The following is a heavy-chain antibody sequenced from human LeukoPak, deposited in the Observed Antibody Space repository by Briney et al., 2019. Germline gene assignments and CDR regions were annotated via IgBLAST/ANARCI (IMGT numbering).Heavy chain of an antibody. V-gene: IGHV3-7*03. CDR3: ARDPGWGALDY. J-gene: IGHJ4*02. Sequence: RGSLRLSCAASGFSFSSTWMTWVRQTPGKGLELVSNINIDGSQRYHAYSVEGRFSISRDNVKNTLYLQMSSLRVEDTAVYYCARDPGWGALDYWGQGALVIVSS. D-gene: IGHD3-16*01. CDR2: INIDGSQR. CDR1: GFSFSSTW.